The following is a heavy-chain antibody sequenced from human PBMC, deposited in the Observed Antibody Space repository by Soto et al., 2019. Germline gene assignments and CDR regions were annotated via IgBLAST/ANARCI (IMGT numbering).Heavy chain of an antibody. CDR2: ISGSGTTI. D-gene: IGHD3-10*01. J-gene: IGHJ4*02. Sequence: QVQLVESGGGRFKPGGSLRLSCAASGFTFSDHYMTWIRQPPGKGLEWVSKISGSGTTIYYADSVKGRFTVSRDNAKNSVYLQMDSLRVEDTAVYYCATDLYYYASAYWGQGTLLTVSS. CDR3: ATDLYYYASAY. V-gene: IGHV3-11*01. CDR1: GFTFSDHY.